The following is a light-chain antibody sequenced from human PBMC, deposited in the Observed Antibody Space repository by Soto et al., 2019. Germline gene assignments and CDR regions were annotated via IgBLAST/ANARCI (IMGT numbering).Light chain of an antibody. V-gene: IGKV3-20*01. CDR3: QHYET. CDR1: QSVSSSY. CDR2: GAS. J-gene: IGKJ1*01. Sequence: EIVLTQSPGTLSLSPGERATLSCRASQSVSSSYLAWYQQKPGQAPRLLIFGASSRATGIPDRFSGSGSGTDFTLTISRLEPEDFAVYYCQHYETFGQGTKVKIK.